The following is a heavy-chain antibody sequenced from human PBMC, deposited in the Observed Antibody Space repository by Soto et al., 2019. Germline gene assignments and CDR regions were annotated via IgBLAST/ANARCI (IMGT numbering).Heavy chain of an antibody. CDR2: ISYDGDNE. Sequence: PGGSLRLSCAASGFTFSNYAMHWVRQAPGKGLEWLATISYDGDNEYYADSVKGRFTISRDNSKNTLYLQMNSLRAEDTAVYYCAKARAQYYDFWSGYPVDYWGQGTLVTVSS. J-gene: IGHJ4*02. V-gene: IGHV3-30-3*01. D-gene: IGHD3-3*01. CDR1: GFTFSNYA. CDR3: AKARAQYYDFWSGYPVDY.